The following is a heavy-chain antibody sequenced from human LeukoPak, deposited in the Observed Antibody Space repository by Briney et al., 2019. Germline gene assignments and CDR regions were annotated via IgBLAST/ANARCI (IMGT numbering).Heavy chain of an antibody. J-gene: IGHJ4*03. V-gene: IGHV4-34*01. D-gene: IGHD1-1*01. Sequence: PSETLSLTCAVYGGSFSRYYWSWIRQSPGKGLEWIAEIDHRGDTNYNPSVKSRVTISVDTSKNQFSLKVRSLSAADTAVYYCARGPTTSETGYFDFWGQGTLVTVSS. CDR2: IDHRGDT. CDR3: ARGPTTSETGYFDF. CDR1: GGSFSRYY.